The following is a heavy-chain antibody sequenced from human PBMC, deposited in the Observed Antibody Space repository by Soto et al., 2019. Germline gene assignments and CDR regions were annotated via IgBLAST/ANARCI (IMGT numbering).Heavy chain of an antibody. CDR2: ISAYNGNT. Sequence: GASVKVSCKASGYTFTSYGISWGRQAPGQGLEWMGWISAYNGNTNYAQKLQGRVTMTTDTSTSTAYMELRSLRSDDTAVYYCARWPIAARINYYYMDVWGKGTTVTVSS. V-gene: IGHV1-18*01. D-gene: IGHD6-6*01. CDR3: ARWPIAARINYYYMDV. CDR1: GYTFTSYG. J-gene: IGHJ6*03.